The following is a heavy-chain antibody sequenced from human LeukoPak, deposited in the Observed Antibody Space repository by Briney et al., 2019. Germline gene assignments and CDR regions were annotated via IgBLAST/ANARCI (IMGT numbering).Heavy chain of an antibody. D-gene: IGHD4-17*01. CDR1: GFTFSSYA. V-gene: IGHV3-30-3*01. CDR3: ARDIDYEDY. CDR2: ISYDGSNK. Sequence: PGGSLRLSCAASGFTFSSYAMPWVRQAPGKGLEWVAVISYDGSNKYYADSVKGRFTISRGNSKNTLYLQMNSLRAEDTAVYYCARDIDYEDYWGQGTLVTVSS. J-gene: IGHJ4*02.